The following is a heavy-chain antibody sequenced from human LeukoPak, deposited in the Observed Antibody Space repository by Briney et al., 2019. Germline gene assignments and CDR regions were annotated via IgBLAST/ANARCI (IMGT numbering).Heavy chain of an antibody. CDR3: AKDPLDSSSWYALRFNWFDP. Sequence: QPGGSLRLSCAASGFTFSSYAMSWVRQAPRKGLEWVSAISGSGGSTYYADSVKGRFTISRDNSKNTLYLQMNSLRAEDTAVYYCAKDPLDSSSWYALRFNWFDPWGQGTLVTVSS. CDR1: GFTFSSYA. CDR2: ISGSGGST. V-gene: IGHV3-23*01. D-gene: IGHD6-13*01. J-gene: IGHJ5*02.